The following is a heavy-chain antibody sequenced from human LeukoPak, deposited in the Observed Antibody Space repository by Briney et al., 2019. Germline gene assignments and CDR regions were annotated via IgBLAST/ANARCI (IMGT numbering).Heavy chain of an antibody. D-gene: IGHD6-19*01. V-gene: IGHV5-51*01. CDR2: IYPDDSDT. CDR1: RYSFTSYW. CDR3: ARQRRSSGWPNDY. J-gene: IGHJ4*02. Sequence: GASLQLSCKGSRYSFTSYWIAWVRQLPGKGLEWMGIIYPDDSDTRYSPSFQGQVTITADKSISTAYLQWSSLKASDNAMYYCARQRRSSGWPNDYWGQGTLVTVSS.